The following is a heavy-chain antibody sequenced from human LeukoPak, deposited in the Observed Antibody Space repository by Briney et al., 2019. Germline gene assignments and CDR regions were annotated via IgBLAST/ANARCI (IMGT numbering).Heavy chain of an antibody. CDR2: ISSSGSTI. CDR3: ARDHYCSSTSCYSYGMDV. V-gene: IGHV3-11*01. J-gene: IGHJ6*02. CDR1: GFTFSDCY. D-gene: IGHD2-2*01. Sequence: GGSLRLSCAASGFTFSDCYMSWIRQAPGKGLEWVSYISSSGSTIYYADSVKGRFTISRDNAKNSLYLQMNSLRAEDTAVYYCARDHYCSSTSCYSYGMDVWGQGTTVTVSS.